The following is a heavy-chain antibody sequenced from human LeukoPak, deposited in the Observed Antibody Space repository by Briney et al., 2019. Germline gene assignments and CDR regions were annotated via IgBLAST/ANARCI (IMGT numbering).Heavy chain of an antibody. D-gene: IGHD1-14*01. CDR1: GGSVSGYY. Sequence: SETLSLTCAVYGGSVSGYYWSWIRQPPGKGLEWIGEINHGGSTNYNPSLKSRVTISVDTSKNQFSLKLSSVTAADTAVYYCARRNPSGNWFDPWGQGTLVTVSS. CDR3: ARRNPSGNWFDP. J-gene: IGHJ5*02. V-gene: IGHV4-34*01. CDR2: INHGGST.